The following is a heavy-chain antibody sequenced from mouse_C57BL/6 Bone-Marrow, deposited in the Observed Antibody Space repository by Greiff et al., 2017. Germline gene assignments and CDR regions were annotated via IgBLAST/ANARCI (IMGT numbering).Heavy chain of an antibody. CDR3: ARRGYDYGGGAWFAY. J-gene: IGHJ3*01. CDR1: GYTFTSYW. V-gene: IGHV1-61*01. D-gene: IGHD2-4*01. Sequence: QVQLQQPGAELVRPGSSVKLSCKASGYTFTSYWMDWVKQRPGQGLEWIGNIYPSDSETHYNQKFKDKATLTVDKSSSTAYMQLSSLTSEDSAVYYCARRGYDYGGGAWFAYWGQGTLVTVSA. CDR2: IYPSDSET.